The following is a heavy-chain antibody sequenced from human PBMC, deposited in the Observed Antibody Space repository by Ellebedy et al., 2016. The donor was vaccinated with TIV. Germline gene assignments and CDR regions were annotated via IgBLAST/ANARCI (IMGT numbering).Heavy chain of an antibody. J-gene: IGHJ4*02. CDR3: ARRMGTTVTTRFDY. Sequence: GGSLRLSXAASGFTFSSSDMNWVRQAPGKGLERISYIRSSSDYILYADSVKGRFTISRDNAKKSLYLQMDSLRAEDTAVYYCARRMGTTVTTRFDYWGQGTLVTVSS. D-gene: IGHD4-17*01. V-gene: IGHV3-21*05. CDR1: GFTFSSSD. CDR2: IRSSSDYI.